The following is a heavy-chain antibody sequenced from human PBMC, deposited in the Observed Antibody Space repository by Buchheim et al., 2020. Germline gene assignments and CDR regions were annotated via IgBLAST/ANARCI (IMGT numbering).Heavy chain of an antibody. J-gene: IGHJ4*02. Sequence: EVQQLESGGGLVQPGGSLRLSCAASGFTFSNYWMSWVRQAPGKGLEWVANIKQDGSEKYYVDSVKGRFTISRDNAKNSLYLQMNSLRAEDTAVYYCARDYDYYGSGSYLGYWGQGTL. V-gene: IGHV3-7*03. CDR2: IKQDGSEK. CDR1: GFTFSNYW. D-gene: IGHD3-10*01. CDR3: ARDYDYYGSGSYLGY.